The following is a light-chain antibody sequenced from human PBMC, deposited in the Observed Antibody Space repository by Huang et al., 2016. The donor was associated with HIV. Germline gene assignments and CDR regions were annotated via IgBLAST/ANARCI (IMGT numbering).Light chain of an antibody. CDR3: MQALQTPT. Sequence: DIVVTQSPLSLSVTPGEAASISCRSSQGLLHSNGYNYLDWYLQKPGQSPQLLIYLGSNRASVVPARFSGSGSGTDFTLKISRVAADDVGVYYCMQALQTPTFGQGTRLEIK. J-gene: IGKJ5*01. CDR1: QGLLHSNGYNY. CDR2: LGS. V-gene: IGKV2-28*01.